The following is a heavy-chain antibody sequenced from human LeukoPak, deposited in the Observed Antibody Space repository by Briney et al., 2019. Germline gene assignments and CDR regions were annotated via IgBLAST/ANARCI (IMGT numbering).Heavy chain of an antibody. V-gene: IGHV4-59*11. D-gene: IGHD3-3*01. J-gene: IGHJ6*03. CDR3: ARVLQNYYHLDV. CDR2: IYDSGSA. CDR1: GVSINSHY. Sequence: PSETLSLTCTVSGVSINSHYWSWIRQPPGKGLEWIGFIYDSGSANYRSSLESRVTMTLDTSKNQFSLKLNSVTAADTAMYYCARVLQNYYHLDVWGKGTTVTVSS.